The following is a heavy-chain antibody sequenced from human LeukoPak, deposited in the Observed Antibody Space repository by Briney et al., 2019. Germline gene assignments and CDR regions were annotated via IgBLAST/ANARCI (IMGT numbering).Heavy chain of an antibody. V-gene: IGHV3-11*01. D-gene: IGHD2-8*02. CDR2: ISNSGSAI. CDR3: ARRWGNWGFEY. CDR1: GFTFSDHY. J-gene: IGHJ4*02. Sequence: GGSLRLSCAASGFTFSDHYMSWIRQAPGKGLELVSYISNSGSAISYADSVKGRFTISRDNAKNSVYLQMNSLKDADTAVYYCARRWGNWGFEYWGRGTLVTVSS.